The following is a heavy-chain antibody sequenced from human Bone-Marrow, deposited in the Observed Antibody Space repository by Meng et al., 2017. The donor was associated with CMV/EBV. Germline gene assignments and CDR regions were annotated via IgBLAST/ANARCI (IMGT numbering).Heavy chain of an antibody. CDR2: IYYSGST. V-gene: IGHV4-39*07. D-gene: IGHD7-27*01. CDR3: ARDVRGRTGDS. Sequence: GSLRLSCTVSGGSISSSSYYWGWIRQPPGKGLEWIGSIYYSGSTYYNPSLKSRVTISVDTSKNQFSLKLSSVTAADTAVYYCARDVRGRTGDSWGQGTLATVSS. CDR1: GGSISSSSYY. J-gene: IGHJ4*02.